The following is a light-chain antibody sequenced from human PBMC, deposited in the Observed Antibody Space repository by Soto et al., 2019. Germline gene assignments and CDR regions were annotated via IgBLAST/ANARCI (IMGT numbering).Light chain of an antibody. CDR3: QQYGSSPT. J-gene: IGKJ1*01. CDR2: GAS. Sequence: EIVLTQSPATLSLSPVERATLSFVASQSVSSNYLAWYQQKPGQAPRLLIYGASSRATDIPDRFSGSGSGTDFTLTISRLETEDFAVYYCQQYGSSPTFGQGTKVDIK. V-gene: IGKV3-20*01. CDR1: QSVSSNY.